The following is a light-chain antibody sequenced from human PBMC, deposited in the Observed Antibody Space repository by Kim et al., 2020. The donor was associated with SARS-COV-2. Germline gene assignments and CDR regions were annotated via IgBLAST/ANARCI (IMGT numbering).Light chain of an antibody. CDR2: WAS. Sequence: DIVMTQSPDSLPVSLGERATINCKSSQSLLNRSNNKNYLAWYQQIPGQPPKLLISWASTRESGVPDRFSGSGSGTDFTLNISSLQAEDVAVYYCQQYYSTSSVTFGQGTRLEIK. CDR3: QQYYSTSSVT. V-gene: IGKV4-1*01. J-gene: IGKJ5*01. CDR1: QSLLNRSNNKNY.